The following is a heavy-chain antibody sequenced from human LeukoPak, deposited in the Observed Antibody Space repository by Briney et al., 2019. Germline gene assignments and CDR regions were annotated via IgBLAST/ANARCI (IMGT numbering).Heavy chain of an antibody. D-gene: IGHD4-17*01. CDR2: ISYDGSNK. CDR1: GLTLSNVW. J-gene: IGHJ4*02. Sequence: PGGSLRLPCAVSGLTLSNVWMNWVRQAPGKGLEWVAVISYDGSNKYYADSVKGRFTISRDNSKNTLYLQMNSLRAEDTAVYYCAKGDYGDYTVPFDYWGQGTLVTVSS. CDR3: AKGDYGDYTVPFDY. V-gene: IGHV3-30*18.